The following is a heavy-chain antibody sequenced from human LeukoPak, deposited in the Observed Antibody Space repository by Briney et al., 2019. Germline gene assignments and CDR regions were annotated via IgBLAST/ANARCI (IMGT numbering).Heavy chain of an antibody. Sequence: SETLSLTYAVYGGSFSGYYWSWIRQPPGKGLEWIGEINHSGSTNYNPSLKSRVTISVDTSKNQFSLKLSSVTAADTAVYYCARAYYDSSGYSFYYYYGMDVWGQGTTVTVSS. J-gene: IGHJ6*02. D-gene: IGHD3-22*01. V-gene: IGHV4-34*01. CDR2: INHSGST. CDR3: ARAYYDSSGYSFYYYYGMDV. CDR1: GGSFSGYY.